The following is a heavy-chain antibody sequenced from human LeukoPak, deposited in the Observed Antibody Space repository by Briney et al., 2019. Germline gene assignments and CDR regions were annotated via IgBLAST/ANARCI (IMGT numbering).Heavy chain of an antibody. D-gene: IGHD2-2*01. CDR2: IGTAGDT. Sequence: GGSLRLSCAASGFTFSSYDMHWVRQATGKGLEWVSAIGTAGDTYYPGSVKGRFTISREDAKNSLYLQMNSLRAEDTAVYYCARSAGGYCSSTSCYYKPFDYWGQGTLVTVSS. V-gene: IGHV3-13*01. CDR3: ARSAGGYCSSTSCYYKPFDY. CDR1: GFTFSSYD. J-gene: IGHJ4*02.